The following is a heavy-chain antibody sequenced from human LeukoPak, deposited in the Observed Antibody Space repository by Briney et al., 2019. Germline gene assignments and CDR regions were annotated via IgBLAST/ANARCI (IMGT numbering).Heavy chain of an antibody. CDR1: GGSISSYY. Sequence: SETLSLTCTVSGGSISSYYWSWIRQPPGKGLEWIGYIYYSGSTNYNPSLKSRVTISVDTSKNQFSLKLSSVTAADTAVYYCATGEAFRDYYDSSGYYYWGQGTLVTVSS. J-gene: IGHJ4*02. D-gene: IGHD3-22*01. CDR2: IYYSGST. V-gene: IGHV4-59*01. CDR3: ATGEAFRDYYDSSGYYY.